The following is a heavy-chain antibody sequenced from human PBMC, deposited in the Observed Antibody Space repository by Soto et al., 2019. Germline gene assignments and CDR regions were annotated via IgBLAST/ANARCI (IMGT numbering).Heavy chain of an antibody. CDR3: VRRAQYFDGTGFHAFDI. Sequence: EVQLLESGGGLRQPGGSPRLSSVASGYNFNKYAVSWVRQAPGKGLEWVSAISSGGDNTHYADSVKGRFTITRDNSKNMLYLEMNSLTVEDTAVYYCVRRAQYFDGTGFHAFDIWGQGTRVTVSS. D-gene: IGHD3-22*01. CDR1: GYNFNKYA. V-gene: IGHV3-23*01. CDR2: ISSGGDNT. J-gene: IGHJ3*02.